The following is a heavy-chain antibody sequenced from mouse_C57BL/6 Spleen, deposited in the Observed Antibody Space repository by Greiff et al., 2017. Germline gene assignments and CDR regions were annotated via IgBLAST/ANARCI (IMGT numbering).Heavy chain of an antibody. D-gene: IGHD2-4*01. Sequence: GGGLVQPKGSLKLSCAASGFTFNTYAMHWVRQAPGKGLEWVARIRSKSSNYATYYADSVKDRFTISRDDSQSMLYLQMNNLKTEDTAMYYCVRNLPIHYDYGGYCDVWHTGTTVTVLS. CDR3: VRNLPIHYDYGGYCDV. J-gene: IGHJ1*03. CDR2: IRSKSSNYAT. CDR1: GFTFNTYA. V-gene: IGHV10-3*01.